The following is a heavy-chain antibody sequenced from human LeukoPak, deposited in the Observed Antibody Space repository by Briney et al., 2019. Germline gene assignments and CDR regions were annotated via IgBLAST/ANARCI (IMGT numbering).Heavy chain of an antibody. Sequence: ASVKVSCKASGGTFSSYAISWVRQAPGQGLEWMGWISAYNGNTNYAQKLQGRVTMTTDTSTSTAYMELRSLRSDDTAVYYCARALDYYFDYWGQGTLVTVSS. J-gene: IGHJ4*02. CDR3: ARALDYYFDY. CDR1: GGTFSSYA. CDR2: ISAYNGNT. V-gene: IGHV1-18*01. D-gene: IGHD3/OR15-3a*01.